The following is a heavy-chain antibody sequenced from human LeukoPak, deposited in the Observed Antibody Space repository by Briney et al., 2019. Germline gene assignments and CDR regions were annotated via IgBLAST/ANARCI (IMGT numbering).Heavy chain of an antibody. Sequence: SVKVSCKASGYTFTGYYMHWVRQAPGQGLEWMGRIIPILGIANYAQKFQGRVTITADKSTSTAYMELSSLRSEDTAVYYCASTEPYYYDSSGYYSTAFDIWGQGTMVTVSS. CDR3: ASTEPYYYDSSGYYSTAFDI. CDR2: IIPILGIA. D-gene: IGHD3-22*01. J-gene: IGHJ3*02. V-gene: IGHV1-69*02. CDR1: GYTFTGYY.